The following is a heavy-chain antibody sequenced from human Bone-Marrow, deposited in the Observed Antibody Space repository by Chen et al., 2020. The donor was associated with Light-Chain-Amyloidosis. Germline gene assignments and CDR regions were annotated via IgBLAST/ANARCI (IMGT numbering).Heavy chain of an antibody. CDR3: AGFSGVSTWAFDY. CDR2: LFNGGDT. J-gene: IGHJ4*02. Sequence: EVQLVETGGGVIQPGGSLRLSCAVSGFIVSAIYMSWVRPAPGMGLEWVSVLFNGGDTSDEDSVGGRFVISRDGSTNTLYLLMNTRRPDDTAVYYCAGFSGVSTWAFDYWGQGTLVTVSS. V-gene: IGHV3-53*02. CDR1: GFIVSAIY. D-gene: IGHD1-26*01.